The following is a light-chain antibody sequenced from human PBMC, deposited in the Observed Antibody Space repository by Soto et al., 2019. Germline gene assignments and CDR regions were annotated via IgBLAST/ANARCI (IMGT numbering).Light chain of an antibody. V-gene: IGLV2-11*01. Sequence: SALTQPRSVSGSPGQSVTISCTGTSSDVGYYNYVSWYQQHPGKAPKLMIYDVSKRPSGVPDRFSGSKSGNTASLTISGLQAEDEADYYCCSYAGSYTLAFGGGTKVTVL. CDR2: DVS. CDR3: CSYAGSYTLA. J-gene: IGLJ2*01. CDR1: SSDVGYYNY.